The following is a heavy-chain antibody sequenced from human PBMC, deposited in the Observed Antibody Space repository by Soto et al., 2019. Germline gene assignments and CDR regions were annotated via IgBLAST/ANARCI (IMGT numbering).Heavy chain of an antibody. J-gene: IGHJ4*02. CDR3: ARANTAFDY. V-gene: IGHV3-30-3*01. D-gene: IGHD5-18*01. CDR1: GFTLSSYA. CDR2: ISYDGSNK. Sequence: GAPRLSCEASGFTLSSYAMHWVRQAPGKGLEWVAVISYDGSNKYYADSVKGRFTISRDNSKNTLYLQMNGLRAEDTAVYYCARANTAFDYWGQGTLVTVS.